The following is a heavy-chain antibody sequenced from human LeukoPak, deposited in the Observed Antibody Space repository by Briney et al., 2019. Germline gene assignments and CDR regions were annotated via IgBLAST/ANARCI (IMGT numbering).Heavy chain of an antibody. CDR2: ISGSGGST. J-gene: IGHJ4*02. V-gene: IGHV3-23*01. D-gene: IGHD3-3*01. CDR1: GFTFSSYA. CDR3: AKDRTIFQTGYYFDY. Sequence: PGGSLRLSCAASGFTFSSYAMSWVRQAPGKGLEWVSAISGSGGSTYYADSVKGRFTISRDNSKNTLYLQMNSLRAEDTAVYYCAKDRTIFQTGYYFDYWGQGTLATVSS.